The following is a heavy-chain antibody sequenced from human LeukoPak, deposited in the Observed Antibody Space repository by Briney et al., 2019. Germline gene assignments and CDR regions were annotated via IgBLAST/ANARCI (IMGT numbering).Heavy chain of an antibody. V-gene: IGHV3-23*01. CDR1: GFTFSNYT. CDR2: ISADASST. J-gene: IGHJ4*02. D-gene: IGHD4-17*01. CDR3: ARGAYGDYDY. Sequence: GGSLRLSCAASGFTFSNYTMSWVRQAPGKGLEWVSAISADASSTYYADSVEGRLTISRYNSKNALFLQMNSLRAEDTAVYYYARGAYGDYDYWGQGTLVTVSS.